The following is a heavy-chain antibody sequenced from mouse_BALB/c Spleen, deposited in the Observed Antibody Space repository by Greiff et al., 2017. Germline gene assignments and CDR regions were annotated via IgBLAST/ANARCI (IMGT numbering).Heavy chain of an antibody. CDR1: GYSITSDYA. J-gene: IGHJ2*01. Sequence: EVQLQESGPGLVKPSQSLSLTCTVTGYSITSDYAWNWIRQFPGNKLEWMGYISYSGSTSYNPSLKSRISITRDTSKNQFFLQLNSVTTEDTATYYCASIPGGPLDYWGQGTTLTVSS. CDR2: ISYSGST. D-gene: IGHD3-3*01. CDR3: ASIPGGPLDY. V-gene: IGHV3-2*02.